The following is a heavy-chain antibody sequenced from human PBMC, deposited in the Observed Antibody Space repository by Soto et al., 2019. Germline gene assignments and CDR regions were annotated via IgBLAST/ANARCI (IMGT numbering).Heavy chain of an antibody. CDR3: ARHGPWGGERRYFDWLPYADDAFDI. CDR2: IYPGDSDT. CDR1: GYSFTSYW. D-gene: IGHD3-9*01. J-gene: IGHJ3*02. V-gene: IGHV5-51*01. Sequence: GESLKISCKGSGYSFTSYWIGWVRQMPGKGLEWMGIIYPGDSDTRYSPSFQGQVTNSADKSISTAYLQWSSLKASDTAMYYCARHGPWGGERRYFDWLPYADDAFDIWGQGTMVTVSS.